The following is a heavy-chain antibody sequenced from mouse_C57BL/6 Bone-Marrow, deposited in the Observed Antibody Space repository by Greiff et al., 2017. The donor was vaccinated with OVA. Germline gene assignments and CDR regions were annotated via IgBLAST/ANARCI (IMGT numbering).Heavy chain of an antibody. Sequence: QVQLQQSGAELVRPGTSVKVSCKASGYAFTNYLIEWVKQRPGQGLEWIGVINPGSGGTNYNEKFKGKATLTADKSSSTAYRQLSSLTSYDSAVYFCARRGLYYSNYIYAMDYWGQGTSVTVSS. V-gene: IGHV1-54*01. CDR3: ARRGLYYSNYIYAMDY. D-gene: IGHD2-5*01. CDR1: GYAFTNYL. CDR2: INPGSGGT. J-gene: IGHJ4*01.